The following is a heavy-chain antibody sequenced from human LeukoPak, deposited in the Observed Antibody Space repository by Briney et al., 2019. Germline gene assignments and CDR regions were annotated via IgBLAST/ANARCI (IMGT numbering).Heavy chain of an antibody. J-gene: IGHJ6*02. D-gene: IGHD4-17*01. CDR2: ISYDGSNK. Sequence: GGSLRLSCAASGFTFSSYGMHWVRQAPGKRLEWVAVISYDGSNKYYADSVKGRFTISRDNSKNTLYLQMNSLRAEDTAVYYCAKDEVTTCYYGMDVWGQGTTVTVSS. V-gene: IGHV3-30*18. CDR3: AKDEVTTCYYGMDV. CDR1: GFTFSSYG.